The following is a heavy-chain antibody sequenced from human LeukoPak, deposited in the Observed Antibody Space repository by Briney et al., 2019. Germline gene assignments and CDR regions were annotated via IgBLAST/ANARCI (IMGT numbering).Heavy chain of an antibody. V-gene: IGHV4-61*03. D-gene: IGHD3-10*01. Sequence: SEALSLTCTVSGDSVSNGNYYWSWLRQPPGKALEWIGYIYYTGKTYYNPSLEGRVTILVDTSRNHFSVKLSSVTAADTAVYYCARSQNYYGSGDYWSQGTLVTVSS. CDR1: GDSVSNGNYY. CDR3: ARSQNYYGSGDY. CDR2: IYYTGKT. J-gene: IGHJ4*02.